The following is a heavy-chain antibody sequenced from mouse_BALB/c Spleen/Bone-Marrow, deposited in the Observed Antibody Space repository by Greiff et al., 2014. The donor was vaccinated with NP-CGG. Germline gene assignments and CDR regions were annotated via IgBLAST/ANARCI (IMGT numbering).Heavy chain of an antibody. D-gene: IGHD2-4*01. J-gene: IGHJ3*01. CDR1: GYTFTDNN. Sequence: VQLQQPGPELVKPGASVKISCKASGYTFTDNNMHWVKQSHGKSLEWIGYIYPYNGGTGYNQKFKSKATLTVDNSSSTAYMELRSLTSEDSAVYYCARSEGYDYDWFAYWGQGTLVTVSA. CDR2: IYPYNGGT. CDR3: ARSEGYDYDWFAY. V-gene: IGHV1S29*02.